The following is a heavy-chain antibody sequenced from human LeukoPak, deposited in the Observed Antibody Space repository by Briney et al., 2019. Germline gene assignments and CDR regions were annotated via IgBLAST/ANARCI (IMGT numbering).Heavy chain of an antibody. Sequence: SGGSLRLSCAASGFTFTSYTFHWVRQAPGKGLEWVSVISHDGSNTYNADSVKGRFTISRDNSKNTLYLQMNSLRAEDTAVYYCAKERYYDSSGYSYYYGMDVWGQGTTVTVSS. CDR3: AKERYYDSSGYSYYYGMDV. D-gene: IGHD3-22*01. CDR2: ISHDGSNT. CDR1: GFTFTSYT. J-gene: IGHJ6*02. V-gene: IGHV3-30-3*01.